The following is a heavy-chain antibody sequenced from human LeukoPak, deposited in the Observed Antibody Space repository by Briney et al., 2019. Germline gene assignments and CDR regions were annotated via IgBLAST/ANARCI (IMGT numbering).Heavy chain of an antibody. CDR2: IRSKAYGGTT. D-gene: IGHD4-17*01. CDR3: TRDPLTTVTTGFDY. V-gene: IGHV3-49*04. J-gene: IGHJ4*02. CDR1: GFTFGDYA. Sequence: GGSLRLSCTASGFTFGDYAMSWVRQAPEKGLEWVGFIRSKAYGGTTEYAASVKGRFTISRDDSKSIAYLQMNSLKTEDTAVYYCTRDPLTTVTTGFDYWGQGTLVAVSS.